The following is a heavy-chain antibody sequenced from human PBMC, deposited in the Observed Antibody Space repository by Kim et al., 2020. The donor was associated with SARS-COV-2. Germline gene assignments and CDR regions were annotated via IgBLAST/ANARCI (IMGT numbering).Heavy chain of an antibody. J-gene: IGHJ6*02. D-gene: IGHD6-13*01. CDR1: GFTFSSYG. Sequence: GGSLRLSCAGSGFTFSSYGMHWVRQAPGKGLEWVAVVSYDGRNKYYADSVKGRFTISRDNSKNTLYLQMNSLRAEDTAVFYCAKDHGTSAAPHYYGMDVWGQGTTVTVSS. V-gene: IGHV3-30*18. CDR3: AKDHGTSAAPHYYGMDV. CDR2: VSYDGRNK.